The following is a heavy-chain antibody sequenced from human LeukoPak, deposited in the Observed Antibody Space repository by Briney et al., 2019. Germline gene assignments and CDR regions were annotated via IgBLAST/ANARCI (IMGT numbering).Heavy chain of an antibody. Sequence: SETLSLTCTVSGGSISSYYWSWIRQPAGKGLEWIGRIYTSGSTNYNPSLKSRVTMSVDTSKNQFPLKLSSVTAADTAVYYCARVYSSGWSYYYYYYMDVWGKGTTVTVSS. J-gene: IGHJ6*03. CDR3: ARVYSSGWSYYYYYYMDV. D-gene: IGHD6-19*01. CDR1: GGSISSYY. CDR2: IYTSGST. V-gene: IGHV4-4*07.